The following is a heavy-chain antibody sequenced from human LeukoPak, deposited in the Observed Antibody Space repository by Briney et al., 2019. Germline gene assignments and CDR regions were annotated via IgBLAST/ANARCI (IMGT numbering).Heavy chain of an antibody. D-gene: IGHD6-13*01. CDR3: ARLSSGSSSWYDIDY. V-gene: IGHV4-59*08. CDR2: IYYSGST. Sequence: PETLSLTCTVSGGSISSYYWSWIRQPPGEGLEWIGYIYYSGSTNYNPSLKSRVTMSVDTSKNQFSLKLSSVTAADTAVYYCARLSSGSSSWYDIDYWGQGTLVTVSS. CDR1: GGSISSYY. J-gene: IGHJ4*02.